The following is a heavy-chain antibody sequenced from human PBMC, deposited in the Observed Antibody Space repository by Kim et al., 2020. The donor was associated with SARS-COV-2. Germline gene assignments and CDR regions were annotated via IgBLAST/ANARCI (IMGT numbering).Heavy chain of an antibody. D-gene: IGHD3-9*01. CDR1: GFTFSSYS. CDR2: ISSSSSYI. J-gene: IGHJ6*03. CDR3: ARDGRGDWLPYYYYYYMDV. Sequence: GGSLRLSCAASGFTFSSYSMNWVRQAPGKGLEWVSSISSSSSYIYYADSVKGRFTISRDNAKNSLYLKMNSLRAEDTAVYYCARDGRGDWLPYYYYYYMDVWGKGTTVTVSS. V-gene: IGHV3-21*01.